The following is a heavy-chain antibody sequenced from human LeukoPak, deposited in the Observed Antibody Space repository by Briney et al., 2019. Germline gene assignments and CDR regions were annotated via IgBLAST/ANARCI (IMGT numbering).Heavy chain of an antibody. D-gene: IGHD5-18*01. J-gene: IGHJ6*02. CDR1: GYTFTSYY. CDR2: INPSGGRT. CDR3: ARPERGYSYGAYCYYGMDV. Sequence: ASVKVSCKASGYTFTSYYMHWVRQAPGQGLEWMGIINPSGGRTSYAQKFQGRVTMTRDTSTSTVYMELSSLRSEDTAVYYCARPERGYSYGAYCYYGMDVWGQGTTVTVSS. V-gene: IGHV1-46*01.